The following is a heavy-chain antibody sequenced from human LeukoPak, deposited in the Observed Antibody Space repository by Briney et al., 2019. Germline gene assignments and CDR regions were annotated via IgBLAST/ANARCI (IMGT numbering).Heavy chain of an antibody. Sequence: GGSLRLSCAASGFTFSGHWMTWVRQAPGKGLEWVANIKEDGSKKNYVDSVKGRFTISRDNAKNSLYLQMTSLRAEDTAMYYCATPLDYRDSSGFHQGVDWGQGTLVTVSS. J-gene: IGHJ4*02. CDR3: ATPLDYRDSSGFHQGVD. CDR2: IKEDGSKK. V-gene: IGHV3-7*03. D-gene: IGHD3-22*01. CDR1: GFTFSGHW.